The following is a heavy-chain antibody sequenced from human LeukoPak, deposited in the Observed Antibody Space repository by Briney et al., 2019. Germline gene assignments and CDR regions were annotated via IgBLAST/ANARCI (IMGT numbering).Heavy chain of an antibody. CDR2: IYYSGNT. CDR1: GGSISSYY. J-gene: IGHJ6*03. CDR3: ARHSAGYRYYYMDV. D-gene: IGHD3-9*01. V-gene: IGHV4-59*08. Sequence: PSEALSLTCTVSGGSISSYYWSWIRQPPGKGLECIGYIYYSGNTYYNPSLKSRVTISVDTSKNQFSLKLSSVTAADTAVYYCARHSAGYRYYYMDVWGKGTTVTISS.